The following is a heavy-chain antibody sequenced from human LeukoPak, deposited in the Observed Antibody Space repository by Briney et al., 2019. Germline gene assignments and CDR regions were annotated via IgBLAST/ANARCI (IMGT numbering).Heavy chain of an antibody. CDR1: GGSISSSSYY. CDR2: IYYSGST. D-gene: IGHD3-22*01. J-gene: IGHJ4*02. Sequence: SETLSLTCTVSGGSISSSSYYWGWLRQPPGKGLEWIVSIYYSGSTYYNPALKSRVTISVDTSKNQFSLKLSSVTAADTAGYYCARDPNDSSGTFDYWGQASLVTVSS. CDR3: ARDPNDSSGTFDY. V-gene: IGHV4-39*07.